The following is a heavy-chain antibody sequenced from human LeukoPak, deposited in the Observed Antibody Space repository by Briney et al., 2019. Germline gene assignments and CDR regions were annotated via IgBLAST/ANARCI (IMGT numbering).Heavy chain of an antibody. V-gene: IGHV1-18*01. D-gene: IGHD2-2*02. Sequence: ASVKVSCKASGYTFTNYGISWVRQAPGQGLEWMGWISAYTGNTNYAQNFQGRVTMTTDTSTSTAFMELRSLRSDDTAVYYCARDCTSASCYNVYWGQGTLVTVSS. CDR3: ARDCTSASCYNVY. CDR2: ISAYTGNT. CDR1: GYTFTNYG. J-gene: IGHJ4*02.